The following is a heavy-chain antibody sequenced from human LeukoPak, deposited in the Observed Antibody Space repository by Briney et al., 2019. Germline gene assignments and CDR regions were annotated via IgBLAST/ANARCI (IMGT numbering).Heavy chain of an antibody. Sequence: GASVRVSCKASGYTFSTYGISWVRQAPGQGFEWVGWVSTYNGKTKYEERLQARVSMTTERSTTTAYIELRSLRSDDTAMYYCARKGGDGNAFDIWGQGTMVTVSS. CDR3: ARKGGDGNAFDI. D-gene: IGHD3-10*01. CDR2: VSTYNGKT. CDR1: GYTFSTYG. V-gene: IGHV1-18*01. J-gene: IGHJ3*02.